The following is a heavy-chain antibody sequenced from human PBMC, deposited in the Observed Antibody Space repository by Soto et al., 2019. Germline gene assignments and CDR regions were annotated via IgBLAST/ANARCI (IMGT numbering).Heavy chain of an antibody. CDR3: ARDELNYGRWLQFISSVYGMDV. CDR1: GFTFSSYA. V-gene: IGHV3-30-3*01. D-gene: IGHD5-12*01. J-gene: IGHJ6*02. Sequence: GGSLRLSCAASGFTFSSYAMHWVRQAPGKGLEWVAVISYDGSNKYYADSVKGRFTISRDNSKNTLYLQMNSLRAEDTAVYYCARDELNYGRWLQFISSVYGMDVWGQGTTVTVSS. CDR2: ISYDGSNK.